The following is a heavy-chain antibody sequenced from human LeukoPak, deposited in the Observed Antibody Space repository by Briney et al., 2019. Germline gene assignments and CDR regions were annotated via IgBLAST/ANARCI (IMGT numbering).Heavy chain of an antibody. CDR3: ARSWGAGWDYFDY. D-gene: IGHD7-27*01. V-gene: IGHV4-59*01. CDR1: GGSISSYY. Sequence: SETLSLTCTVSGGSISSYYWSWIRQPPGKGLEWIGYIYYSGSTNYNPSLKSRVTISVDTSKNQFSLKLSSVTAADTAVYYCARSWGAGWDYFDYWGQGTLVTVSS. CDR2: IYYSGST. J-gene: IGHJ4*02.